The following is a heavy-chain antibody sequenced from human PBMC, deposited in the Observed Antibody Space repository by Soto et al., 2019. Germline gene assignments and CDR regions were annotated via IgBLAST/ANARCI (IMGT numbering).Heavy chain of an antibody. CDR3: ASRAPPGGNYYGSGTPFYYYGMDV. J-gene: IGHJ6*02. V-gene: IGHV1-3*01. CDR2: INAGNGNT. CDR1: GYTFTSYA. Sequence: GASVKVSCKASGYTFTSYAMHWVRQAPGQRLEWMGWINAGNGNTKYSQKFQGRGTITRDTSASTAYMELSSLRSEDTAVYYCASRAPPGGNYYGSGTPFYYYGMDVWGQGTTVTVSS. D-gene: IGHD3-10*01.